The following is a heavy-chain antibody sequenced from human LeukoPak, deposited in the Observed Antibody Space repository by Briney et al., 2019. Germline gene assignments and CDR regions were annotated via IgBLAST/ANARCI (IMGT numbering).Heavy chain of an antibody. CDR2: INHSGST. Sequence: PSETLSLTCAVYGGSFSGYYGSWIRQPPGKGLEWIGEINHSGSTNYNPSLKSRVTISVDTSKNQFSLKLSSVTAADTAVYYCARGGKYPDYWGQGTLVTVSS. J-gene: IGHJ4*02. CDR3: ARGGKYPDY. D-gene: IGHD3-10*01. CDR1: GGSFSGYY. V-gene: IGHV4-34*01.